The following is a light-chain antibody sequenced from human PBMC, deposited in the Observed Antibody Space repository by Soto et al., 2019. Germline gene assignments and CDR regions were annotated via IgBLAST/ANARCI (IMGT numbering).Light chain of an antibody. CDR1: SSDVGAYNY. CDR3: SSFTSSNTVV. Sequence: QSALTQPASVSGSPGQSITISCTGTSSDVGAYNYVSWYQQHPGKAPKLMISEVSKRPSGVSNRFSGSKSGNTASLTISGLHDEDEAHYYCSSFTSSNTVVFGGGTKLTVL. J-gene: IGLJ2*01. V-gene: IGLV2-14*01. CDR2: EVS.